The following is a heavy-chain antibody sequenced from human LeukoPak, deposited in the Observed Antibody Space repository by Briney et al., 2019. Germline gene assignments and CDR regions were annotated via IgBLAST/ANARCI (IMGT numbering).Heavy chain of an antibody. CDR3: AGDNADYVGYFFFDY. CDR2: ISGGGETT. D-gene: IGHD3-9*01. Sequence: GGSLRLSCAASGFTFNNYAMNWVRQAPGKGLEWVSSISGGGETTYYADSAKGRFTISRDNSQNTLYLQMNSLRAEDTAVYYCAGDNADYVGYFFFDYWGQETLVTVS. V-gene: IGHV3-23*01. CDR1: GFTFNNYA. J-gene: IGHJ4*02.